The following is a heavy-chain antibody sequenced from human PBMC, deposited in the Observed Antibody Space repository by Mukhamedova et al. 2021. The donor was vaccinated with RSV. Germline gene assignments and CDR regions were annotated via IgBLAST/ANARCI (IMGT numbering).Heavy chain of an antibody. CDR2: ISYDGSNK. J-gene: IGHJ6*01. V-gene: IGHV3-30*04. D-gene: IGHD4-17*01. CDR1: GFTFSSYA. CDR3: ASSLDYGDYEYYYY. Sequence: GFTFSSYAMHWVRQAPGKGLEWVAVISYDGSNKYYADSAKGRFTISRDNSKNTLYLQMNSLRAEDTAVYYCASSLDYGDYEYYYY.